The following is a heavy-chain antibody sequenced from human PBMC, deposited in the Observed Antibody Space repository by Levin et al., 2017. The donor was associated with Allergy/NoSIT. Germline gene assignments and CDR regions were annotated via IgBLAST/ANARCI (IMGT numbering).Heavy chain of an antibody. CDR1: GYSISSGYY. CDR2: IFHGGTT. D-gene: IGHD6-13*01. Sequence: SETLSLICIVSGYSISSGYYWGWIRQPPGKGLEWIGSIFHGGTTYYNPSLKSRGTISVDTSKNQFSLKLTSVTAADTAVYYCAREYSSSWRFFDYWGQGTLVTVSS. J-gene: IGHJ4*02. V-gene: IGHV4-38-2*02. CDR3: AREYSSSWRFFDY.